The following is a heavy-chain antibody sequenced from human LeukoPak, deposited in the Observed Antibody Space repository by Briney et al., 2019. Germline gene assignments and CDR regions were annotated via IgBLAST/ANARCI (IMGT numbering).Heavy chain of an antibody. CDR2: ISAYNGNT. J-gene: IGHJ6*02. CDR3: ARDLLIDILTPNGMDV. D-gene: IGHD3-9*01. V-gene: IGHV1-18*01. CDR1: GYTFTSYG. Sequence: ASVKVSCRASGYTFTSYGISWVRQAPGQGLEWMGWISAYNGNTNYAQKLQGRVTMTTDTSTSTAYMELRSLRSDDTAVYYCARDLLIDILTPNGMDVWGQGTTATVSS.